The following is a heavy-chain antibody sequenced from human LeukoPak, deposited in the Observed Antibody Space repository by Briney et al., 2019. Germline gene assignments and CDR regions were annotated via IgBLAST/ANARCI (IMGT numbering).Heavy chain of an antibody. CDR3: ARQQRHPGAYTWTQLWYNY. D-gene: IGHD5-18*01. J-gene: IGHJ4*02. CDR1: GGSISRSSYY. CDR2: IYYSGIT. Sequence: SETLSLTCSVSGGSISRSSYYWGWTRQPPGQGLEWIGSIYYSGITYYLPSLKSRVTISVDTSKNQFSLKVSSVTAADTAVYYCARQQRHPGAYTWTQLWYNYWGQGTLVTVSS. V-gene: IGHV4-39*01.